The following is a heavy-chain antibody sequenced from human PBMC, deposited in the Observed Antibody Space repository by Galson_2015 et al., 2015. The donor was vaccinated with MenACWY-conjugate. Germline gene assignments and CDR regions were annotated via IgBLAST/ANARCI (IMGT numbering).Heavy chain of an antibody. CDR3: ARGCWSTSPGYYYYYMDV. CDR1: GDSVSSNSAG. CDR2: TYYRSKWYS. V-gene: IGHV6-1*01. J-gene: IGHJ6*03. Sequence: CAISGDSVSSNSAGWNWVRQSPARGLEWLGRTYYRSKWYSDYAVSVKSRITINPDTSKNQFSLHLNSVTPEDTAVYYCARGCWSTSPGYYYYYMDVWGKGTTVTVSS. D-gene: IGHD3-3*01.